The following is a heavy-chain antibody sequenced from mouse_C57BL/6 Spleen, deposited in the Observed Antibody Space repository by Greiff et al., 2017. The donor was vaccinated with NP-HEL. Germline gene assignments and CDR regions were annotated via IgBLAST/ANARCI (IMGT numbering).Heavy chain of an antibody. CDR3: ARGGIRDDRGNYPRNYFDY. J-gene: IGHJ2*01. CDR1: GYTFTSYW. Sequence: QVQLKQSGAELVKPGASVKMSCKASGYTFTSYWITWVKQRPGQGLEWIGDIYPGSGSTNYNEKFKSKATLTVDTSSSTAYMQLSSLTSEDSAVYYCARGGIRDDRGNYPRNYFDYWGQGTTLTVSS. V-gene: IGHV1-55*01. CDR2: IYPGSGST. D-gene: IGHD2-1*01.